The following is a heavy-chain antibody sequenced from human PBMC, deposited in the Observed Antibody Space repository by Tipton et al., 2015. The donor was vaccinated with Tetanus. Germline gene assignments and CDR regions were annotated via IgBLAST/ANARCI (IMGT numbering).Heavy chain of an antibody. CDR2: IYYTGST. CDR3: ARERIEAFYYHGLDV. Sequence: TLSLTCSVSGDSISGSHYYWGWVRQAPGKGPEWIGSIYYTGSTYHSPSLRSRVTMSIDTSKNQFSLKLKSVTATDTAVYYCARERIEAFYYHGLDVWGPGTTVTVSS. CDR1: GDSISGSHYY. J-gene: IGHJ6*02. D-gene: IGHD2-21*01. V-gene: IGHV4-39*02.